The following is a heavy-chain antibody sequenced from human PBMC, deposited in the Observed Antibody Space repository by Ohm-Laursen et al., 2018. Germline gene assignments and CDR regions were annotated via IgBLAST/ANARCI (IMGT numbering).Heavy chain of an antibody. V-gene: IGHV3-23*01. D-gene: IGHD3-10*01. Sequence: SLRLSCSASGFTFSSNAMSWVRQTPKKGLEWVSTITGSGRSTYYADAVKGRFTVSRYNSKNTLFVQMYSLRVEDTAMYFCGKGYSGGPGHGNYFDPWGQGTLVTVSS. CDR1: GFTFSSNA. CDR2: ITGSGRST. CDR3: GKGYSGGPGHGNYFDP. J-gene: IGHJ5*02.